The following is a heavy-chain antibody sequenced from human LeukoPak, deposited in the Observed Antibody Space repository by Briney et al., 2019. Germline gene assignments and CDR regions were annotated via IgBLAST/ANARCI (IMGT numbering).Heavy chain of an antibody. CDR1: GYTFTGYY. J-gene: IGHJ3*02. V-gene: IGHV1-2*02. D-gene: IGHD3-10*01. Sequence: ASVKVSCKASGYTFTGYYLHWVRQAPGQGLAGMGWINPYSGGTHYAQKFQGRVTMTRDTSISTTSMELSRLRSDDPAVYYCARYPFELLWFGELTRGDAFDIWGQGTMVTVSS. CDR2: INPYSGGT. CDR3: ARYPFELLWFGELTRGDAFDI.